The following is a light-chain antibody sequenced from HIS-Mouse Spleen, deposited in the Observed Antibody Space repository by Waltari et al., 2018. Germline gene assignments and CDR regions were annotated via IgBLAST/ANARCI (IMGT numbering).Light chain of an antibody. Sequence: QSALTQPASVSGSPGQSITISCTGTSSDVGGYNYVSWSQQHPGKAPKLMIYEVSSRPAGVSNRFSGSKSGNTASLTISGLQAEDEADYYCSSYTSSSTGVFGGGTKLTVL. J-gene: IGLJ2*01. CDR2: EVS. V-gene: IGLV2-14*01. CDR1: SSDVGGYNY. CDR3: SSYTSSSTGV.